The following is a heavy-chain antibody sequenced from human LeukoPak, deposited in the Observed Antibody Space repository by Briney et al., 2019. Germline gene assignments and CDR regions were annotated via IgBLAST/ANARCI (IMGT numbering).Heavy chain of an antibody. Sequence: GGALRVSCAASGFTLSSYGMSWGRPAPGEGLEWVSAICGSGGSTYYADSVKGRFTISRDNSKNTLYLQMNSLRAEDTAVYYCAKEVVVTARYYYYYMDVWGKGTTVTISS. D-gene: IGHD2-21*02. CDR2: ICGSGGST. CDR3: AKEVVVTARYYYYYMDV. J-gene: IGHJ6*03. V-gene: IGHV3-23*01. CDR1: GFTLSSYG.